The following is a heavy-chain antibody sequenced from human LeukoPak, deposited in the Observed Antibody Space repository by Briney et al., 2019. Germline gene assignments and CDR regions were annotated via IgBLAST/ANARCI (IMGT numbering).Heavy chain of an antibody. CDR3: ARDQYSRGFDP. J-gene: IGHJ5*02. D-gene: IGHD6-6*01. CDR2: IYYSGST. Sequence: SETLSFTCTVSGGSISSYYWSWIRQPPGKGLEWIGYIYYSGSTNYYPPLKSRVTISVDTSKNQFSLKLSSVTAADTPVYYCARDQYSRGFDPWGQGTLVTVSS. V-gene: IGHV4-59*01. CDR1: GGSISSYY.